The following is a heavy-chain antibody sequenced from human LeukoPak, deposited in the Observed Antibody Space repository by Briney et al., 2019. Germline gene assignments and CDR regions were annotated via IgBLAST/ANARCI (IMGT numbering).Heavy chain of an antibody. V-gene: IGHV3-23*01. CDR2: ISGSGDNT. CDR3: AKPPGWNYYYGSDV. CDR1: GFTFRNYA. D-gene: IGHD6-19*01. Sequence: PGGSLRLSCAASGFTFRNYAMSXXXXXXXXXXXXXXXISGSGDNTFHADSVKGRFTISRDNSKNTLYLQMNSLRAEDTAVYYCAKPPGWNYYYGSDVWGQGTTVIVSS. J-gene: IGHJ6*02.